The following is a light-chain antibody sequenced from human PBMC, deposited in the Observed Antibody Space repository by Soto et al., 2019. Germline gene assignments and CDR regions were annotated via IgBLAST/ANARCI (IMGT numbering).Light chain of an antibody. CDR2: GAS. J-gene: IGKJ5*01. CDR3: QQSETYPLT. CDR1: QSVSNNY. Sequence: EIVFTQSPGTLSLSPGERATLYCRASQSVSNNYLAWYQQKPGQAPRRLIYGASTRATGIPDRFSGSGYGTEFNLTISSLQPGDFATYYCQQSETYPLTFGQGTRLEIK. V-gene: IGKV3-20*01.